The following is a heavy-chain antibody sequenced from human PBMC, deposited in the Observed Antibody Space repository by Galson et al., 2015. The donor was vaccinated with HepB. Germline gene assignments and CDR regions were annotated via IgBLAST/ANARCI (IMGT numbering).Heavy chain of an antibody. CDR1: GFTVSTNY. Sequence: SLRLSCAASGFTVSTNYTNWVRQAPGKGLEWVSVIYSGGSTYYADSVKGRFTISRDNSKNTLFLQMHSLRPEDTAVYYCARDFNWNFDLWGQGTLVTVSS. CDR3: ARDFNWNFDL. V-gene: IGHV3-53*05. CDR2: IYSGGST. D-gene: IGHD1-1*01. J-gene: IGHJ4*02.